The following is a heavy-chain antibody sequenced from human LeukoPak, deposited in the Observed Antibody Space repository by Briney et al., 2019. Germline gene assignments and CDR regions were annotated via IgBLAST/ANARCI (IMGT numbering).Heavy chain of an antibody. CDR2: ISAYNGNT. Sequence: ASVKVSCKASGYTFTSYGISWVRQAPGQGLEWMGWISAYNGNTNYAQKLQGRVTMTTDTSTSTACMELRSLRSDDTAVYYCARGAHSSSSGDYYYGMDVWGQGTTVTVSS. V-gene: IGHV1-18*01. D-gene: IGHD6-6*01. J-gene: IGHJ6*02. CDR1: GYTFTSYG. CDR3: ARGAHSSSSGDYYYGMDV.